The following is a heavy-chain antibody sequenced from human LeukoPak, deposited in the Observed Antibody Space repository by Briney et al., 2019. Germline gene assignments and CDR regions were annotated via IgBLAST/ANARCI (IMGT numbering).Heavy chain of an antibody. CDR1: GGSINNYY. D-gene: IGHD4-23*01. CDR2: IYYSGST. J-gene: IGHJ4*02. V-gene: IGHV4-59*13. CDR3: ARGSRGGNAGYQFDY. Sequence: PETLSLTCTVSGGSINNYYWSWIRQPPGNRLEWIGYIYYSGSTNYNPSLKSRVTISLDTSKNQFSLKLSSVTAADTAVYYCARGSRGGNAGYQFDYWGQGTLVTVSS.